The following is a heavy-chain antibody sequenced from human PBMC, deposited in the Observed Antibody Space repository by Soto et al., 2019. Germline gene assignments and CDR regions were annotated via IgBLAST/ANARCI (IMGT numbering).Heavy chain of an antibody. CDR1: GGSISSGGYY. J-gene: IGHJ5*02. CDR2: IYYSGST. D-gene: IGHD3-22*01. Sequence: QVQLQESGPGLVKPSQTLSLTCTVSGGSISSGGYYWSWIRQHPGKGLEWIGNIYYSGSTYYNPSLKGRVLRSVDTSKNQFSLKLRSVTAADTAVYYCARDAYYDTSGALGPWGQGTLVTVSS. V-gene: IGHV4-31*03. CDR3: ARDAYYDTSGALGP.